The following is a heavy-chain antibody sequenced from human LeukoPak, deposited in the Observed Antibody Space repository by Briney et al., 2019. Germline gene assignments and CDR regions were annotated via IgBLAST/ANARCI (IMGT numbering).Heavy chain of an antibody. D-gene: IGHD1-26*01. CDR1: GYTFTGYY. CDR3: ARDTYSGSYSSYYFDY. Sequence: ASVTVSCKASGYTFTGYYMHWVRQAPGQGLEWMGWINPNSGGTNYAQKFQGRVTMTRDTSISTAYMELSRLRSDDTAVYYCARDTYSGSYSSYYFDYWGQGTLVTVSS. J-gene: IGHJ4*02. V-gene: IGHV1-2*02. CDR2: INPNSGGT.